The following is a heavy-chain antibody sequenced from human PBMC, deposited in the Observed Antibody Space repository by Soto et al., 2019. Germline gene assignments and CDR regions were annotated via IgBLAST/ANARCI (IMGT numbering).Heavy chain of an antibody. CDR2: ISNDGSNE. CDR3: AKGEVRGIIPSYFDY. J-gene: IGHJ4*02. CDR1: GFTFSSYA. Sequence: PGGSLRLSCAASGFTFSSYAMHWVRQAPGKGLEWVARISNDGSNEYYVDSVKGRFTISRDNSRNTLYLQMDSLRAEDTAVYYCAKGEVRGIIPSYFDYWGLGTLGTVSS. V-gene: IGHV3-30*04. D-gene: IGHD3-10*01.